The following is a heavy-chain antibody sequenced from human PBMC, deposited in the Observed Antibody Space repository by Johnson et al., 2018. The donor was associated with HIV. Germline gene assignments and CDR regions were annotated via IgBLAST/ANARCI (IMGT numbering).Heavy chain of an antibody. CDR3: AREGNYAAFDI. J-gene: IGHJ3*02. D-gene: IGHD4-11*01. V-gene: IGHV3-7*01. CDR1: GFTFNNYW. Sequence: VQLVESGGDLVQPGGSLRLSCAASGFTFNNYWMHWVRQAPGKGLEWVANIKEDGSEKYYVDSVKGRFTISRDNAKSSLYLQMNSLRAEDTAVYYCAREGNYAAFDIWGQGKMVTVSS. CDR2: IKEDGSEK.